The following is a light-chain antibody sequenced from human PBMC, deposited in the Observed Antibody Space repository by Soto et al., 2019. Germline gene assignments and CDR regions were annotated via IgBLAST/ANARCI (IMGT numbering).Light chain of an antibody. V-gene: IGKV3-15*01. CDR3: QQYNNWPRT. Sequence: EMVLTQSPDTLSLSPGERATLSGRAGHRTDSLLAWYQKKPGQAPTLLTYGASTRATGIPARFSGSGSGTEFTLTISSLQSEDFAVYYCQQYNNWPRTFGQGTKVDIK. CDR2: GAS. J-gene: IGKJ1*01. CDR1: HRTDSL.